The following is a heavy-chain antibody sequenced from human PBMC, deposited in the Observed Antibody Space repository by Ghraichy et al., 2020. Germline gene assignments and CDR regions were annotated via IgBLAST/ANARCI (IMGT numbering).Heavy chain of an antibody. Sequence: GGSLRLSCAASGFTFSSYAMSWVRQAPGKGLEWVSAISGSGGSTYYADSVKGRFTISRDNSKNTLYLQMNSLRAEDTAVYYCAKAAYYYDSSGYYPDYWGQGTLVTVSS. CDR3: AKAAYYYDSSGYYPDY. D-gene: IGHD3-22*01. CDR1: GFTFSSYA. CDR2: ISGSGGST. V-gene: IGHV3-23*01. J-gene: IGHJ4*02.